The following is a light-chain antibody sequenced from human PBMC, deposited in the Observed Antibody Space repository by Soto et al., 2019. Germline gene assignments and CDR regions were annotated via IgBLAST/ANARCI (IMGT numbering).Light chain of an antibody. V-gene: IGLV2-14*01. CDR3: SSYTSTSTLV. Sequence: QSALTQPASVSGSPGQSITLSCTGTSNDVGGYNFVSWYQQHPGKAPKLMIYEVIHRPSGVSNRFSGSKSGNTASLTISGLQSEDEADYYCSSYTSTSTLVFGGGTKLTVL. CDR1: SNDVGGYNF. CDR2: EVI. J-gene: IGLJ2*01.